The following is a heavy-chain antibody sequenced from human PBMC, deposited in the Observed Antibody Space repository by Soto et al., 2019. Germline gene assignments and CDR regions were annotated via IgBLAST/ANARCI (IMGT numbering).Heavy chain of an antibody. CDR3: ARVRDYGLGTNRHYYGMDV. Sequence: QVQLQESDPGLVKSSETLSLTCTVSGGSISGYYWSWIRQPAGKGLEWIGRLYTMGSTNYNPSLQSRVTMSVDTSKNEFSLKVSSVTAADTAVYFCARVRDYGLGTNRHYYGMDVWGQGTTVTVSS. V-gene: IGHV4-4*07. J-gene: IGHJ6*02. D-gene: IGHD3-10*01. CDR1: GGSISGYY. CDR2: LYTMGST.